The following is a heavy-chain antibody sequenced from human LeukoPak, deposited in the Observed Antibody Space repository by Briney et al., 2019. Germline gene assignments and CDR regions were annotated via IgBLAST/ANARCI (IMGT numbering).Heavy chain of an antibody. CDR2: INPKNGDT. CDR1: GYTFSGFY. CDR3: ARDGRLRNGYDNFYI. D-gene: IGHD5-18*01. J-gene: IGHJ4*02. V-gene: IGHV1-2*02. Sequence: ASLKVSCKASGYTFSGFYINWVRQAPGQGLEWMGWINPKNGDTHYAQDFLGRVTMTRDTSISTAYMELSRLTSDDTAVYYCARDGRLRNGYDNFYIWDQGTLVTVSS.